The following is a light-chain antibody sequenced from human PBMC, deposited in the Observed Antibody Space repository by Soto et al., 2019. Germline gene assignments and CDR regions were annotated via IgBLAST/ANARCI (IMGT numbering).Light chain of an antibody. CDR3: QQYNSWTWR. CDR2: KAS. Sequence: DIQMTQSPSTLSASVGDRVTITCRASQSISSWLAWYQQKPGKAPKLLIYKASSLESGVPSRFSGSWSGTEFTLTISSLQPDDFATYYGQQYNSWTWRFGQGTKVEVK. V-gene: IGKV1-5*03. CDR1: QSISSW. J-gene: IGKJ1*01.